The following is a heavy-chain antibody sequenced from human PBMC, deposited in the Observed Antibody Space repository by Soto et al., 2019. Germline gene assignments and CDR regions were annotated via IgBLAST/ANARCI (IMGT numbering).Heavy chain of an antibody. V-gene: IGHV1-8*01. CDR1: GYTFTSYD. CDR2: MNPNSGNT. J-gene: IGHJ6*03. Sequence: ASVKVSCKASGYTFTSYDINWVRQATGQGLEWMGWMNPNSGNTGYAQKFQGRVTITRNTSISTAYMELSSLRSEDTAVYYCAMVFTIFEDYYYMDFWGKGTTVTVSS. D-gene: IGHD3-3*01. CDR3: AMVFTIFEDYYYMDF.